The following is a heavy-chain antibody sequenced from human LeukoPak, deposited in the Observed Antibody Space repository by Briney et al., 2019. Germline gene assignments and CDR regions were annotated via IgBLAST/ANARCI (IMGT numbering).Heavy chain of an antibody. J-gene: IGHJ4*02. Sequence: GGSLRLSCAASGFTLSNYWMYWVRQAPGKGLVWVSRINNDGTTTNYADSVKGRFTISRDNAKNTLYLQMNSLRVEDTAVYYCARYGLPNFDYWGQGTLVTVSS. D-gene: IGHD4-11*01. CDR3: ARYGLPNFDY. CDR1: GFTLSNYW. CDR2: INNDGTTT. V-gene: IGHV3-74*01.